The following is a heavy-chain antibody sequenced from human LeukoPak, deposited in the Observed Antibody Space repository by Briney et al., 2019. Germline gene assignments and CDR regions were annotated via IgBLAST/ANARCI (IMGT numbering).Heavy chain of an antibody. J-gene: IGHJ4*02. CDR3: AKDYYGSGSYVDY. Sequence: ASVKVSCKASGYTFTGYYMHWVRQAPGQGLEWMGWINPDSGGTTYTQKFQGRATMTRDTSISTAYMELSRLTSDDTAVYYCAKDYYGSGSYVDYWGQGTLVIASS. V-gene: IGHV1-2*02. D-gene: IGHD3-10*01. CDR2: INPDSGGT. CDR1: GYTFTGYY.